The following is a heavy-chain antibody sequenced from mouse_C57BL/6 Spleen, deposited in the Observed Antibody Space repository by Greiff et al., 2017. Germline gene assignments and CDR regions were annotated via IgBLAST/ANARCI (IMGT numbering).Heavy chain of an antibody. CDR3: ARRDGYYGVYAMDY. J-gene: IGHJ4*01. V-gene: IGHV1-55*01. CDR2: IYPGSGST. CDR1: GYTFTSYW. Sequence: QVQLKQPGAELVKPGASVKMSCKASGYTFTSYWITWVKQRPGQGLEWIGDIYPGSGSTNYNEKFKSKATLTVDTSSSTAYMQLSSLTSEDSAVYYCARRDGYYGVYAMDYWGQGTSVTVSS. D-gene: IGHD2-3*01.